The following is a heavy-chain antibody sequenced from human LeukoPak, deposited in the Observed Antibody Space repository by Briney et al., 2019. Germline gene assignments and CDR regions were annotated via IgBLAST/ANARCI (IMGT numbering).Heavy chain of an antibody. CDR1: GVSISSSNSY. CDR3: ARQRGGSPWAKDLFFFDY. CDR2: IYYSGNT. D-gene: IGHD1-26*01. J-gene: IGHJ4*02. Sequence: SETLSLTCTVSGVSISSSNSYWGWIRQPPGRGLEWIGSIYYSGNTYYNASLKSQVSISIDTSKNQFSLKLSSVTAADTAVYYCARQRGGSPWAKDLFFFDYWGQGTLVTVSS. V-gene: IGHV4-39*01.